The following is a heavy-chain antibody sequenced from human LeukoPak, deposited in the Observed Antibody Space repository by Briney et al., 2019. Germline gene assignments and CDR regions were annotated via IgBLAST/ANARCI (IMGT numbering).Heavy chain of an antibody. CDR2: INPNSGGT. J-gene: IGHJ4*02. CDR1: GYTFTGYY. D-gene: IGHD3-16*01. V-gene: IGHV1-2*02. Sequence: GASVTVSCKASGYTFTGYYMHWVRQAPRQGLEWMGWINPNSGGTNYAQKFQGRVTMTRDTSISTAYMELSRLRSDDTAVYYCARDRSRFLGLCYFDYWGQGTLVTVSS. CDR3: ARDRSRFLGLCYFDY.